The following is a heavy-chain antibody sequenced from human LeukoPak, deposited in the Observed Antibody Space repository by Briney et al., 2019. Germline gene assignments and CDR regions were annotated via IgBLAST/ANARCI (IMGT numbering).Heavy chain of an antibody. CDR1: GYTFTSYG. CDR3: ARDLVGGYSYGQASDY. J-gene: IGHJ4*02. V-gene: IGHV1-18*01. D-gene: IGHD5-18*01. Sequence: AAVKVSCKASGYTFTSYGISWVRPAPGQGLEWMGWISAYNGNTNYAQKLQGRVTMTTDTSTSTAYMELRSLRSDDTAVYYCARDLVGGYSYGQASDYWGQGTLVTVSS. CDR2: ISAYNGNT.